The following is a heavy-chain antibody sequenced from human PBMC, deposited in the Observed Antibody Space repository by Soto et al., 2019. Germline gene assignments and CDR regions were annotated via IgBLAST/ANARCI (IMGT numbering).Heavy chain of an antibody. V-gene: IGHV4-34*01. D-gene: IGHD3-22*01. J-gene: IGHJ3*02. CDR1: GGSLIGYY. Sequence: SAPLCRTCAVYGGSLIGYYWMWIRQAPGKGVDCIGESNHRGITNYNPCLKIRVTISVVTSKNQFSLKLSSVTAADTAVYYCARPNTVDYYDSSGYSGHDAFDIWGQGTMVTVSS. CDR2: SNHRGIT. CDR3: ARPNTVDYYDSSGYSGHDAFDI.